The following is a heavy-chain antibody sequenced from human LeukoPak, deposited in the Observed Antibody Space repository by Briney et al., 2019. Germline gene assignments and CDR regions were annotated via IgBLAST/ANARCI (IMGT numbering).Heavy chain of an antibody. V-gene: IGHV4-34*01. CDR1: GDSISSYY. Sequence: SETLSLTCTVSGDSISSYYWSWIRQPPGKGLEWIGEINHSGSTNYNPSLKSRVTISVDTSKNQFSLKLSSVTAADTAVYYCARRRSVYYYDSSGKFHFDYWGQGTLVTVSS. CDR3: ARRRSVYYYDSSGKFHFDY. D-gene: IGHD3-22*01. CDR2: INHSGST. J-gene: IGHJ4*02.